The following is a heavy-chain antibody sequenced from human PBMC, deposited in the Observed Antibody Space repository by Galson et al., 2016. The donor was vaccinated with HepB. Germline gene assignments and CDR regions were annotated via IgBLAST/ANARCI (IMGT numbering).Heavy chain of an antibody. CDR1: GFTFSSYA. J-gene: IGHJ6*02. D-gene: IGHD2-21*02. CDR2: ITGHSRST. CDR3: ARDPGGGDCYSPYRFYYYDMDV. Sequence: SLRLSCAASGFTFSSYAMSWVRQAPGKGLEWVSAITGHSRSTYYADSVKGRFTISRDNSKDTLYLQMKSLRSEDTAVYYCARDPGGGDCYSPYRFYYYDMDVWGQGTTVTVSS. V-gene: IGHV3-23*01.